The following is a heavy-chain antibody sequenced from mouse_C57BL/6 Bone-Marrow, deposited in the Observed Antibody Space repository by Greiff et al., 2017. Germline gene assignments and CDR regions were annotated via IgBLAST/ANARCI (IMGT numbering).Heavy chain of an antibody. CDR2: LHPNGGSP. Sequence: VQLQQPGAELVKPGASVKLSCKASGYTFTNYWMHWVKQRPGPGLEWIGMLHPNGGSPDYNEKFKSEATLSVDKSSRTAYMELSSLTSEYSAVYYCARSYYYADYTMDYWGQGTSVTVSS. V-gene: IGHV1-64*01. D-gene: IGHD2-4*01. CDR1: GYTFTNYW. CDR3: ARSYYYADYTMDY. J-gene: IGHJ4*01.